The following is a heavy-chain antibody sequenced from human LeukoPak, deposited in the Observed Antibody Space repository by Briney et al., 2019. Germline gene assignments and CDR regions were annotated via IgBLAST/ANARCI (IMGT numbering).Heavy chain of an antibody. Sequence: PSETLSLTCTVSGGSISSSSYYWGWIRQPPGKGLEYIGSIYYSGSTYYNPSLKSRVTISVDTSKNQFSLKLSSVTAADTAVYYCARLPSYYYDSSGEGFYWGQGTLVTVSS. CDR1: GGSISSSSYY. D-gene: IGHD3-22*01. J-gene: IGHJ4*02. CDR3: ARLPSYYYDSSGEGFY. CDR2: IYYSGST. V-gene: IGHV4-39*01.